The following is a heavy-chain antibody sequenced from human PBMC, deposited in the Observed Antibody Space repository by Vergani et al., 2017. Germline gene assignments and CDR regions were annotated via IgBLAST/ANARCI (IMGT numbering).Heavy chain of an antibody. CDR1: GGSISSGGYS. V-gene: IGHV4-30-2*01. CDR2: IYHSGST. D-gene: IGHD3-10*01. Sequence: QLQLQESGSGLVKPSQTLSLTCAVSGGSISSGGYSWSWIRQPPGKGLEWIGYIYHSGSTYYNPSLKSRVTISVDRSKNQFSLKLSSVTAADTALYYCARAGDYYGSGSTFDYWGQGTLVTVSS. CDR3: ARAGDYYGSGSTFDY. J-gene: IGHJ4*02.